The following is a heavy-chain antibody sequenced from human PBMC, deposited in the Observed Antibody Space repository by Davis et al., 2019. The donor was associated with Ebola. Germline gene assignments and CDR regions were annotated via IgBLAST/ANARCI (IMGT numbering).Heavy chain of an antibody. J-gene: IGHJ6*02. Sequence: GESLKISCAASGFTLSSNGMHWVRQAPGKGLEWVAFMRYDGSNKYYTDSVKGRFTISRDNSKNTLYLQMNSLRAEDTAVYYCANDLGYCTDGSCYYYHYGMDVWGQGTTVTVSS. V-gene: IGHV3-30*02. D-gene: IGHD2-8*01. CDR2: MRYDGSNK. CDR1: GFTLSSNG. CDR3: ANDLGYCTDGSCYYYHYGMDV.